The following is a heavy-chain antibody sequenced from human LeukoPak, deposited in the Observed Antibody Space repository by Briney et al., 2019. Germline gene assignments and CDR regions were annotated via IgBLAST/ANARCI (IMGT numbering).Heavy chain of an antibody. D-gene: IGHD4-23*01. CDR2: INHRGST. Sequence: NASETLFLTCAVYGGSFSGYYWSWIRQPSGKGLEWIGEINHRGSTNYNPSLKSRVTISVDTSKNQFSLELSSVTAADTAVYYCARHESGYGGHSYFDLWGQGTLVSVSS. CDR3: ARHESGYGGHSYFDL. J-gene: IGHJ4*02. V-gene: IGHV4-34*01. CDR1: GGSFSGYY.